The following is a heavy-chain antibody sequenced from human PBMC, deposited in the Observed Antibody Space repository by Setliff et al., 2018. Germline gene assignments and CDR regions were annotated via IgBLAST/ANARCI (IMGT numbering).Heavy chain of an antibody. CDR2: IYYSGST. CDR1: GGSISSGGYS. J-gene: IGHJ5*02. V-gene: IGHV4-31*03. Sequence: SETLSLTCTVSGGSISSGGYSWSWIRQHPGEGLAWIGYIYYSGSTSYNPSLKSRVTISVDTSKNQFSLKLRSVTAADTAVYYCARGRYWFAPNWFDPWGQGTLVTVSS. CDR3: ARGRYWFAPNWFDP. D-gene: IGHD2-21*01.